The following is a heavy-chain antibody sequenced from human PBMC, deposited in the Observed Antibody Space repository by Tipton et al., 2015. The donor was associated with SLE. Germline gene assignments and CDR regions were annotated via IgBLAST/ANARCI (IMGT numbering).Heavy chain of an antibody. CDR3: ARLDGDFDY. CDR1: GFSISSGYY. D-gene: IGHD4-17*01. V-gene: IGHV4-38-2*01. Sequence: TLSLTCAVSGFSISSGYYWGWIRQPPGKGLEWIGNFYFLGSTFYNPSLKSRVTFSVDTYKNQFSLKLSSVTAADTAVYYCARLDGDFDYWGQGTLVTVSS. CDR2: FYFLGST. J-gene: IGHJ4*02.